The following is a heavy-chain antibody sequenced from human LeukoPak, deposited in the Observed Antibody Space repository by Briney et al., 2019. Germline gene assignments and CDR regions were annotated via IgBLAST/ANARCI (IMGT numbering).Heavy chain of an antibody. CDR2: IYYSGST. V-gene: IGHV4-59*01. J-gene: IGHJ3*02. D-gene: IGHD2-2*01. Sequence: SSETLSLTCTVSGGSISSYYWSWIRQPPGKGLEWIGYIYYSGSTNYNPSLKSRVTISVDTSKNQFSLKLSSVTAADTAVYYCARAYCSSTSCYRYAFDIWGQGTMVTVSS. CDR1: GGSISSYY. CDR3: ARAYCSSTSCYRYAFDI.